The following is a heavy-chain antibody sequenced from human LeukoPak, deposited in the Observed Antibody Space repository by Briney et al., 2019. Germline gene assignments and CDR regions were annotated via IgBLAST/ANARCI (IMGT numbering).Heavy chain of an antibody. CDR1: GFTFSSYI. CDR3: ARDAVGYYGSGSYPNWFDP. D-gene: IGHD3-10*01. V-gene: IGHV3-21*01. CDR2: ISSSSSYI. Sequence: GGSLRLSCAASGFTFSSYIMNWVRQARGKGLEWVTSISSSSSYIYYADSVKGRFTISKDNAKNSLYLQMNSLRAEDTAVYYCARDAVGYYGSGSYPNWFDPWGQGTLVTVSS. J-gene: IGHJ5*02.